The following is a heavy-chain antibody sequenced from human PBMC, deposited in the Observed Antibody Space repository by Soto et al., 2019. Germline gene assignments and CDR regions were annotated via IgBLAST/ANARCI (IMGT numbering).Heavy chain of an antibody. Sequence: GGSLRLSCAASGFTFSSYAMSWVRQAPGKGLEWVSAISGSGGSTYYADSVKGRFTISRDNSKNTLYLQMNSLRSEDTAVYYCARGPTKQIVAILGFDYWGQGTPVTVSS. V-gene: IGHV3-23*01. D-gene: IGHD3-22*01. J-gene: IGHJ4*02. CDR3: ARGPTKQIVAILGFDY. CDR1: GFTFSSYA. CDR2: ISGSGGST.